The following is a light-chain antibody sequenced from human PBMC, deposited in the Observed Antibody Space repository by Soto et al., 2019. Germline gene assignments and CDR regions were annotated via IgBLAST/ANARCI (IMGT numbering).Light chain of an antibody. V-gene: IGKV1-5*03. J-gene: IGKJ1*01. CDR2: KAS. CDR3: QQYNTYLWT. Sequence: DIQMTQSPSTLSASVGDRVTIICRASQSISSWLAWYQQKPGKAPKLLIYKASSLESGVPSRFSGSGSGTEFTLTIRSLQPDDFATYYCQQYNTYLWTFGQGTKVDIK. CDR1: QSISSW.